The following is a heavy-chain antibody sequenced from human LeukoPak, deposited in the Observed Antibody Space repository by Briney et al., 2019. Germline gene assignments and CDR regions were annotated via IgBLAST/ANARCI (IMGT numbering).Heavy chain of an antibody. CDR3: ARDPGAFPYFFDY. D-gene: IGHD4/OR15-4a*01. Sequence: PGGSLRLSCAASEFTFNNHALTWVRQTPGKGLECVSAISGDGISPYYADSVRGRFTISRDNSKNTLYLQMNSLRVEDTAVYFCARDPGAFPYFFDYWGQGTLVTVSS. J-gene: IGHJ4*02. V-gene: IGHV3-23*01. CDR2: ISGDGISP. CDR1: EFTFNNHA.